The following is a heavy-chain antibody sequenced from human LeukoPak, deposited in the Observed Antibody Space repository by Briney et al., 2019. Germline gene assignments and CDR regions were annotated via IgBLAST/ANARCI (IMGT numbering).Heavy chain of an antibody. CDR1: GGSFSGYY. Sequence: PSETLSLTCAVYGGSFSGYYWSWIRQPPGKGLEWIGEINHSGSTNYNPSLKSRVTISVDTSKNQFSLTLSSVTAADTAVYYCARSTIRYLDWRDAFDIWGQGTMVTVSS. J-gene: IGHJ3*02. V-gene: IGHV4-34*01. CDR3: ARSTIRYLDWRDAFDI. D-gene: IGHD3-9*01. CDR2: INHSGST.